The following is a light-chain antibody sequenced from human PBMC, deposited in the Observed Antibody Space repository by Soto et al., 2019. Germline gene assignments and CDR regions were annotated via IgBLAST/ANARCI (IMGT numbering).Light chain of an antibody. CDR2: DAS. Sequence: DIQMTHSPSSLSASVLDIVTVSCQASQNINNYLNWYQQKPGRAPKLLIYDASNLEAGVPSRFRGSGSGTDFTFTISRLQPEDIATYYCQQYENLPTFGQGTRLEIK. J-gene: IGKJ5*01. V-gene: IGKV1-33*01. CDR3: QQYENLPT. CDR1: QNINNY.